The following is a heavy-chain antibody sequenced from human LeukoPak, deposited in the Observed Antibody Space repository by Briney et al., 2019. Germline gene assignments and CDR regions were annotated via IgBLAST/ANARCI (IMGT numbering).Heavy chain of an antibody. D-gene: IGHD2-21*02. J-gene: IGHJ5*02. Sequence: PGGSLRLSCAASGFTFSSYSMNWVRRAPGKGLEWVSSISSSSSYMYYADSVKGRFTISRDNAKNSLYLQMNSLRAEDTAVYYCAKMVTATMRNWFDPWGHGTQVTVSS. CDR1: GFTFSSYS. V-gene: IGHV3-21*01. CDR3: AKMVTATMRNWFDP. CDR2: ISSSSSYM.